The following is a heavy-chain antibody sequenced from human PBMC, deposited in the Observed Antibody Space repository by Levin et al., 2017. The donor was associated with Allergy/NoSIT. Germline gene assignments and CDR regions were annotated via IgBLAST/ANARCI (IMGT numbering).Heavy chain of an antibody. Sequence: PGGSLRLSCTVSGGSISNDHCSWIRQPPGKGLEWIGYNYDSGRTYYNPSLNSRVTMSVDTSKNQFSLKLNSVTTADTAVYYCATYERGVGGKGSWGQGTLVTVSS. CDR3: ATYERGVGGKGS. J-gene: IGHJ5*02. V-gene: IGHV4-59*01. D-gene: IGHD6-19*01. CDR2: NYDSGRT. CDR1: GGSISNDH.